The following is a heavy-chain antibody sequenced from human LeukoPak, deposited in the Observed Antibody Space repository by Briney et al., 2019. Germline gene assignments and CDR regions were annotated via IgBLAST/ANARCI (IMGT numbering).Heavy chain of an antibody. CDR3: ARGDSSSWYSWFDP. CDR2: IYPGDSDT. J-gene: IGHJ5*02. D-gene: IGHD6-13*01. V-gene: IGHV5-51*01. CDR1: GYTFTGYY. Sequence: GASVKVSCKASGYTFTGYYMHWVRQMPGKGLEWMGIIYPGDSDTRYSPSFQGQVTISADKSISTAYLQWSSLKASDTAMYYCARGDSSSWYSWFDPWGQGTLVTVSS.